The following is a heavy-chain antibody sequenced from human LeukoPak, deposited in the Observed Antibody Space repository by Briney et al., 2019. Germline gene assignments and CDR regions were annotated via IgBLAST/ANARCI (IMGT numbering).Heavy chain of an antibody. CDR3: ARHDCSSTSCAFDY. V-gene: IGHV4-38-2*02. CDR1: GYSISSGYY. J-gene: IGHJ4*02. CDR2: INHSGST. D-gene: IGHD2-2*01. Sequence: SETLSLTCTVSGYSISSGYYWGWIRQPPGKGLEWIGEINHSGSTDYNPSLKSRVTILVDTSKNQFSLKLSSVTAADTTVFYCARHDCSSTSCAFDYWGQGTLVTVSS.